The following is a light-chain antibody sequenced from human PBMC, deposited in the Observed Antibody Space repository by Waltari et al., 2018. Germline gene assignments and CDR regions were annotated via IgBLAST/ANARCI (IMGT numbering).Light chain of an antibody. CDR2: DRG. CDR3: HLWETTRDRPWI. Sequence: VLTQPPSPPAAPRAAALMTCEETTLASNRGHWYQQKRAQVPVLVIHDRGHGPSAIANRFSGSNSGNTATLIITGVQAGDEADYYCHLWETTRDRPWIFGGGTKLTVL. CDR1: TLASNR. V-gene: IGLV3-21*02. J-gene: IGLJ2*01.